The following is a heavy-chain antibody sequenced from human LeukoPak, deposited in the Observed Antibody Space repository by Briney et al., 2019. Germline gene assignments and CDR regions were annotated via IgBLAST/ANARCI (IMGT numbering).Heavy chain of an antibody. CDR3: ARGPGDFDASDI. J-gene: IGHJ3*02. V-gene: IGHV3-7*01. Sequence: GGSLRLSCEASGFTFTSYWMSWVRQAPGKGPEWVAHIKENGDEQYYADSVKGRFTISRDNVKQSLGLQMNSLRVEDTAVYYCARGPGDFDASDIWGQGTMVTVSS. CDR1: GFTFTSYW. CDR2: IKENGDEQ. D-gene: IGHD1-14*01.